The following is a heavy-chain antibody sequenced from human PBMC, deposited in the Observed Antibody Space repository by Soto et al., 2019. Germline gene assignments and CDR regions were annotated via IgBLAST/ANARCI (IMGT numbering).Heavy chain of an antibody. CDR1: GGTFSSYA. Sequence: GASVKVSCKASGGTFSSYAISWVRQAPGQGLEWKGGIIPIFGTTKYAQMFQGRVTITADESTSTAFMELSSLRSEDTAVYYFAREGRYSGSYPTDFGPPYFDYWGQGTLVTVSS. CDR2: IIPIFGTT. J-gene: IGHJ4*02. CDR3: AREGRYSGSYPTDFGPPYFDY. D-gene: IGHD1-26*01. V-gene: IGHV1-69*13.